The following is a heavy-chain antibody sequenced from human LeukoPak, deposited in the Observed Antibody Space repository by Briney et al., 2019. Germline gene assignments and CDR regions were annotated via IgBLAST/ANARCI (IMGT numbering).Heavy chain of an antibody. CDR2: ISGSGDTT. D-gene: IGHD6-19*01. CDR1: GFTFSNYA. J-gene: IGHJ6*02. V-gene: IGHV3-23*01. Sequence: GGSLRLSCVASGFTFSNYAMSWVRQAPGKGPEWVSGISGSGDTTYYADSVKGRFTISRDNSKNTLYLQMNSLGAEDTAVYYCAKDRSDNSSWYCMDVWGQGTTVTVSS. CDR3: AKDRSDNSSWYCMDV.